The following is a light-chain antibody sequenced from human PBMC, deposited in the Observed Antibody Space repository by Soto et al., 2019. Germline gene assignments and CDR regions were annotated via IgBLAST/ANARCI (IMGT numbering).Light chain of an antibody. CDR3: QQYYSSPYT. J-gene: IGKJ2*01. CDR2: AAS. CDR1: QSVTNN. Sequence: DIQMTQSPSSLSASIGDRVTITCRASQSVTNNLNWYQQKFGETPKLLMYAASNLQGGVPSRFSGSGSGTDFTLTISRLQPEDFATYYCQQYYSSPYTFGQGTKLEV. V-gene: IGKV1-39*01.